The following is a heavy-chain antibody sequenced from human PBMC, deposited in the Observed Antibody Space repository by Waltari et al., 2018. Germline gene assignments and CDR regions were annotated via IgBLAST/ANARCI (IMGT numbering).Heavy chain of an antibody. J-gene: IGHJ3*01. V-gene: IGHV4-59*08. CDR1: GDSISTYY. D-gene: IGHD2-21*01. CDR2: TMYSGST. CDR3: ARQKDSGYSTDAFQV. Sequence: QVQLQESGPGLVKPSETLSLTCTVSGDSISTYYWSWIRQPPGKGLECIGNTMYSGSTNYNPSLKSRVTISLDTPTNQVSLKLRSVTAADTAVYYCARQKDSGYSTDAFQVWGQGTMVTVSS.